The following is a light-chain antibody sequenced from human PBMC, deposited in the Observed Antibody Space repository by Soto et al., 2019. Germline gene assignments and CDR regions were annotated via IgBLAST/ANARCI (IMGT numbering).Light chain of an antibody. CDR3: QQRAGSST. V-gene: IGKV3-11*01. J-gene: IGKJ5*01. CDR1: QSVSRN. Sequence: EIVLTQSPGTLSLSQGERATLSCRASQSVSRNLAWYQQRPGQPPRLLIYDASTRATGIPARFGGSGSGTDFTLTLSSLEPEDFAVYYCQQRAGSSTFGQGTRLEIK. CDR2: DAS.